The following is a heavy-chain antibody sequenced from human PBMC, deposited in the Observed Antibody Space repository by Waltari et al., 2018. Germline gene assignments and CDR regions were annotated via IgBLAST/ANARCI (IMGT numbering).Heavy chain of an antibody. CDR3: ARATIPVVAATPIDY. CDR2: ISSSSSYI. Sequence: EVHLRGSGGGLVKPGGSLRLSCAPSGFPFRCYGMNWVRQAPGKGLEWVSSISSSSSYISYADSVKGRFTISRDNAKNSLYLQMNSLRAEDTAVYYCARATIPVVAATPIDYWGQGTLVTVSS. J-gene: IGHJ4*02. CDR1: GFPFRCYG. D-gene: IGHD2-15*01. V-gene: IGHV3-21*01.